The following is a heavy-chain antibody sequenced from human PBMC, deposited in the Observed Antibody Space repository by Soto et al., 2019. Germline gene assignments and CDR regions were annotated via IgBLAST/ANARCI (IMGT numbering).Heavy chain of an antibody. V-gene: IGHV4-34*01. J-gene: IGHJ4*02. D-gene: IGHD3-10*01. CDR3: ARGRGPFDY. Sequence: PSETLSLTCAVYGGSFSCYYWSWIRQAPGKGLEWIGEINHSGSTNYNPSLKSRVTISVDTSKNQFSLKLSSVTAADTAVYYCARGRGPFDYWGQGTLVIVSS. CDR2: INHSGST. CDR1: GGSFSCYY.